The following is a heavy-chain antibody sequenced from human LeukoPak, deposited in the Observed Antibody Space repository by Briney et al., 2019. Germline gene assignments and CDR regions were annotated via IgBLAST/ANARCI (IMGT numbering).Heavy chain of an antibody. J-gene: IGHJ5*02. Sequence: GASVKVSCKASGYTFTSYGISWVRQAPGQGLEWIGWISAYNGNTNYAQKLQGRVTMTTDTSTSTAYMELRSLRSDDTALYYCARDYYASRGYSEDCFDPWGQGTLVTVSS. CDR1: GYTFTSYG. D-gene: IGHD3-22*01. CDR3: ARDYYASRGYSEDCFDP. CDR2: ISAYNGNT. V-gene: IGHV1-18*01.